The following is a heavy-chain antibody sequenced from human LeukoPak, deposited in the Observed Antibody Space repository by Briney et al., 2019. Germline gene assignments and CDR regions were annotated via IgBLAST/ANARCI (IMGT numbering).Heavy chain of an antibody. CDR1: GFTFDDYA. V-gene: IGHV3-43D*03. CDR2: ISWDGGST. D-gene: IGHD6-19*01. CDR3: AKDIAAVAGTTSNFQH. Sequence: GGSVRLSCAASGFTFDDYAMHWVRQAPGKGLEWVSLISWDGGSTYYADSVKGRFTISRDNSKNSLYLQMNSLRAEDTALYYCAKDIAAVAGTTSNFQHWGQGTLVTVSS. J-gene: IGHJ1*01.